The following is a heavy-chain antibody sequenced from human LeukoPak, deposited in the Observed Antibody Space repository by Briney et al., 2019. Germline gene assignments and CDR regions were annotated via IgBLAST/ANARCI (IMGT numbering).Heavy chain of an antibody. J-gene: IGHJ4*02. CDR2: INHSGST. CDR1: GGSFSGYY. CDR3: ARVPLEAAADY. D-gene: IGHD6-13*01. V-gene: IGHV4-34*01. Sequence: SETLSLTCAVYGGSFSGYYWSWIRQPPGKGLEWIGEINHSGSTNYNPSLKSRVTISVDTSKNQFSLKLSSVTAADTAVYYCARVPLEAAADYWGQGTLVTVSS.